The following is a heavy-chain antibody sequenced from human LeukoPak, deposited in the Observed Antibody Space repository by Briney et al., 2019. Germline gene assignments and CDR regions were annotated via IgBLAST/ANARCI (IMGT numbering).Heavy chain of an antibody. V-gene: IGHV1-18*01. CDR3: ARSIAAAPVRYFDY. D-gene: IGHD6-13*01. CDR2: ISAYNGNT. CDR1: GYTFTSYG. Sequence: ASVKVSCKASGYTFTSYGISWVRQAPGQGLEWMGWISAYNGNTNYAQKFQGRVTITTDESTSTAYMELSSLRSEDTAVYYCARSIAAAPVRYFDYWGQGTLVTVSS. J-gene: IGHJ4*02.